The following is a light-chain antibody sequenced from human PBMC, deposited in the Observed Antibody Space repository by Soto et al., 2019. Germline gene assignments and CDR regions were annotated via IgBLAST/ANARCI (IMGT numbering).Light chain of an antibody. Sequence: EIVLTQSPATLSFSPGERATLSCRASQSVSSYLAWYQQKPGQAPRLLIYDASNMATGIPARFRGSGSETDFTITISSLEPEDFAVYYCQQRSNLWTFGQGTKVEI. CDR2: DAS. CDR1: QSVSSY. J-gene: IGKJ1*01. CDR3: QQRSNLWT. V-gene: IGKV3-11*01.